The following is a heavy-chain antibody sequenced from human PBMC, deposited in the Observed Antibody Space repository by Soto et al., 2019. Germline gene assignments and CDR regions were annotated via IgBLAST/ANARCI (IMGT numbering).Heavy chain of an antibody. Sequence: GASVKVSCKASGYTFTTYGISWVRQAPGQGLEWMGWISAYNGNTNYAQKFQGRVTMTTDTSTGTAYMELGSLRSDDTAVYYCARLQGNSGYYYYWGQGTLVTVSS. V-gene: IGHV1-18*01. CDR3: ARLQGNSGYYYY. CDR2: ISAYNGNT. J-gene: IGHJ4*02. CDR1: GYTFTTYG. D-gene: IGHD3-22*01.